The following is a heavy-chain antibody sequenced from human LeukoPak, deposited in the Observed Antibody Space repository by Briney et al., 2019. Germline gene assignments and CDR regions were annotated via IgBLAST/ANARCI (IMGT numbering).Heavy chain of an antibody. CDR2: INPNSGGT. Sequence: ASVKVSCKASGYTFSGYYMHWVRQVPGQGLEWMGWINPNSGGTNYAQKFQGRVTMTRDTSISTAYMELSRLRSDDTAVYYCARVGYCFKSVCVNFDYWGQGTLVTVSS. CDR3: ARVGYCFKSVCVNFDY. CDR1: GYTFSGYY. V-gene: IGHV1-2*02. J-gene: IGHJ4*02. D-gene: IGHD2-8*01.